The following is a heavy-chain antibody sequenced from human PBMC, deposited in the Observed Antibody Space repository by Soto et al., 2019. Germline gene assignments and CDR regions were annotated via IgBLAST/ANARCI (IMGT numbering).Heavy chain of an antibody. Sequence: GGSLRLSCAASGFTFSSYGMHWVRQAPGKGLEWVAVISYDGSNKYYADSVKGRFTISRDNSKNTLYLQMNSLGAEDTAVYYCAKDLWEKIVEMATITDYWGQGTLVTVSS. D-gene: IGHD5-12*01. CDR2: ISYDGSNK. CDR3: AKDLWEKIVEMATITDY. J-gene: IGHJ4*02. V-gene: IGHV3-30*18. CDR1: GFTFSSYG.